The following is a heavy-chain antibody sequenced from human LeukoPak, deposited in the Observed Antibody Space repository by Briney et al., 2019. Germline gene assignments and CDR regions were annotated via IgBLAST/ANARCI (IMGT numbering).Heavy chain of an antibody. CDR3: ARATREGHAFDI. J-gene: IGHJ3*02. CDR1: GFSFSSYT. V-gene: IGHV3-30*02. Sequence: GGSLRLSCAASGFSFSSYTMSWVRQAPGKGLEWVAFIRYDGSNKYYADSVKGRFTISRDNAKNSLYLQMNSLRAEDTAVYYCARATREGHAFDIWGQGTMVTVSS. CDR2: IRYDGSNK.